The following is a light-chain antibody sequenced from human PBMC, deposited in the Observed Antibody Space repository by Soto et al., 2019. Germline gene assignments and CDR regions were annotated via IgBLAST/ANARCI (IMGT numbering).Light chain of an antibody. J-gene: IGLJ2*01. CDR1: SSDVGGYNY. CDR2: DVS. V-gene: IGLV2-14*01. Sequence: QSALTQPASVSGSPGQSITISCTGTSSDVGGYNYVSWYQQHPGKAPKLMIYDVSHRPSGVSNRFSGSKSGNTASLTISGLQAEDVADYYCSSYTSSSPVGFGEGSKLTV. CDR3: SSYTSSSPVG.